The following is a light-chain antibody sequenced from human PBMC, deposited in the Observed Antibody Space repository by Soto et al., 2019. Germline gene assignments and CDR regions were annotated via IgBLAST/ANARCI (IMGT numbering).Light chain of an antibody. CDR3: SSHSDTNALL. V-gene: IGLV2-14*01. Sequence: QSVLTQPASVSGSPGQSITISCTGTTSDIGAYDSVSWYQQYPGAAPKLLIYGVSSRPSGVSNRFSGSKSGNTASLTISGLQPEDESVYFCSSHSDTNALLFGGGTQLTVL. J-gene: IGLJ2*01. CDR2: GVS. CDR1: TSDIGAYDS.